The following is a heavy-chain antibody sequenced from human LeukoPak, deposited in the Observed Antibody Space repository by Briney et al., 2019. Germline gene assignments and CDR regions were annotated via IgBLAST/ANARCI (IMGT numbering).Heavy chain of an antibody. CDR1: GGSFSGYY. CDR3: ARGRLLGYCSSTSCYSWFDP. D-gene: IGHD2-2*01. J-gene: IGHJ5*02. V-gene: IGHV4-34*01. Sequence: SETLSLTCAVYGGSFSGYYWSWIRQPPGKGLEWIGEINHSGSTNYNPSLKSRVTISVDTSKNQFSLKLSSVTAADTAVYYCARGRLLGYCSSTSCYSWFDPWGQGTLVTVSS. CDR2: INHSGST.